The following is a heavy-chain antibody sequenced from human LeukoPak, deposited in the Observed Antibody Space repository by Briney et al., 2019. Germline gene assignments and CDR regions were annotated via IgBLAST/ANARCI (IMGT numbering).Heavy chain of an antibody. CDR2: IKQDGSEK. CDR1: GFTLSSSW. CDR3: ARDNPPDY. V-gene: IGHV3-7*03. J-gene: IGHJ4*02. Sequence: GGSLRLSCVASGFTLSSSWMSWVRQAPGKGLEWVANIKQDGSEKSYVESVRGRFTISRDNAKNSLYLQLNSLRAEDTALYYCARDNPPDYWGQGTLVTVSS.